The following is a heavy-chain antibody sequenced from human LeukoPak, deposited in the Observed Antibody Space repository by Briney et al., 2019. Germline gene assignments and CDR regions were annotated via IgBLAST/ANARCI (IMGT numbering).Heavy chain of an antibody. CDR1: GGSISSPGYY. CDR2: MYYSGSA. J-gene: IGHJ3*02. V-gene: IGHV4-39*01. CDR3: ARRSDTWHAFGK. D-gene: IGHD2-15*01. Sequence: PSETLSLTCSVSGGSISSPGYYWGWVRQYPGKGLEWIGSMYYSGSAYRKPSLRRRVTLSRDTSKNQLSLQLSSVTAADTAVFYCARRSDTWHAFGKWGQGTMVTVAS.